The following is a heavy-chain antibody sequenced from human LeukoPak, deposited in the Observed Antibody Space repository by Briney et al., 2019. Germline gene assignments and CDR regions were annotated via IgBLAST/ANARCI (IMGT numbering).Heavy chain of an antibody. J-gene: IGHJ4*02. CDR3: ARGIYDSSGYYLIPFDY. V-gene: IGHV1-2*02. CDR2: INPNSGGT. D-gene: IGHD3-22*01. CDR1: GYTFTGYY. Sequence: ASVKVSCKASGYTFTGYYMHWVRQAPGQGLEWMGWINPNSGGTNYAQKLQGRVTMTTDTSTSTAYMELRSLRSDDTAVYYCARGIYDSSGYYLIPFDYWGQGTLVTVSS.